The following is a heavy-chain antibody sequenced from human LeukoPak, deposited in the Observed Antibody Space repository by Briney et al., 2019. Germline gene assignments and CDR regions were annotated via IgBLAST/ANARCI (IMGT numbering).Heavy chain of an antibody. CDR3: ARDRGYYDSSGYPLRGYYYGMGV. J-gene: IGHJ6*02. V-gene: IGHV3-7*01. D-gene: IGHD3-22*01. Sequence: GGSLRLSCAASGFTFSSYWMSWVRQAPGKGLEWVANIKQDGSEKYYVDSVKGRFTISRDNAKNSLYLQMNSLRAEDTAVYYCARDRGYYDSSGYPLRGYYYGMGVWGQGTTVTVSS. CDR1: GFTFSSYW. CDR2: IKQDGSEK.